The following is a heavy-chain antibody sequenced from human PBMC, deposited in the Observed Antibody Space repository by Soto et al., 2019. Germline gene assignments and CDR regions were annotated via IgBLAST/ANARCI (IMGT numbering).Heavy chain of an antibody. CDR2: ISSSSSYI. CDR3: ARDQDCSGGICYVGVLGYYYYYMDV. V-gene: IGHV3-21*01. CDR1: GFTFSSYS. J-gene: IGHJ6*03. D-gene: IGHD2-15*01. Sequence: EVQLVESGGGLVKPGGSLRLSCAASGFTFSSYSMNWVRQAPGKGLEWVSSISSSSSYIYYADSVKGRFTISRDNAKNSLYLQMNSLRAEDTAVYYCARDQDCSGGICYVGVLGYYYYYMDVWGKGTTVTVSS.